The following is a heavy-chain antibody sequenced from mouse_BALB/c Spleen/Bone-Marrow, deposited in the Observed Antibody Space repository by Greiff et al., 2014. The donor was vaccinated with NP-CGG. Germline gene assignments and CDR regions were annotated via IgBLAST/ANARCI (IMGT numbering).Heavy chain of an antibody. CDR3: TTLARNKFDY. CDR2: IYPGNSDT. V-gene: IGHV1-5*01. CDR1: CYTFSNYW. Sequence: EVQLQQSGTVLARPGAAVKMSCKASCYTFSNYWMHWVKQRPGQGLEWIGTIYPGNSDTTYNQKFKGKATLTAVTSTSTAYMELSSLTNEDSAVYYCTTLARNKFDYWGQGTTLTVSS. D-gene: IGHD3-1*01. J-gene: IGHJ2*01.